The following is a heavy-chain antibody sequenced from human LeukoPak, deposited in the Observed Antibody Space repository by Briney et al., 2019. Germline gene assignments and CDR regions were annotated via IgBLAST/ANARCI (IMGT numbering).Heavy chain of an antibody. CDR2: INHSGST. V-gene: IGHV4-34*01. CDR3: AISLPDRRGVIIPIYV. D-gene: IGHD3-10*01. J-gene: IGHJ6*04. CDR1: GGSFSGYY. Sequence: SETLSLTCAVYGGSFSGYYWSWIRQPPGKGLEWIGEINHSGSTNYNPSLKSRVTISVDTSKNQFSLKLSSVTAADTAVYYCAISLPDRRGVIIPIYVWGKGTTVTISS.